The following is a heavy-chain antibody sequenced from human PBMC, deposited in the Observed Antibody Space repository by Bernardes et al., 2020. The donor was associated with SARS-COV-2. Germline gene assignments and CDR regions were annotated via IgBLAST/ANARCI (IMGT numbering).Heavy chain of an antibody. CDR2: IYYPGRI. J-gene: IGHJ5*02. CDR1: SGSVRFGCHY. V-gene: IGHV4-61*01. CDR3: VRGTGLCSGGSWGWIDP. D-gene: IGHD2-15*01. Sequence: SETLSLTCSVSSGSVRFGCHYWTWIRQPPGNGLEWIGYIYYPGRINYNPSLKSRVTISVDTSKNQFSLKLTSVTAADTAVYYCVRGTGLCSGGSWGWIDPWCQGCLVSVT.